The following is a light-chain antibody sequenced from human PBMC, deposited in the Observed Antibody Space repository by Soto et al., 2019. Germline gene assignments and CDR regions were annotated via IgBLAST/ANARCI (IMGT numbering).Light chain of an antibody. V-gene: IGLV2-14*03. CDR1: SSDVGGYNY. CDR2: DVS. J-gene: IGLJ1*01. CDR3: CSYTTSSTYV. Sequence: QSVLTQPASVSGSPGQSIAISCTGTSSDVGGYNYVSWYQQHPGKAPKLMIYDVSNRPSGISTRFSGSKSGNTASPTISGLQAEDEADYYCCSYTTSSTYVFGTGTQLTFL.